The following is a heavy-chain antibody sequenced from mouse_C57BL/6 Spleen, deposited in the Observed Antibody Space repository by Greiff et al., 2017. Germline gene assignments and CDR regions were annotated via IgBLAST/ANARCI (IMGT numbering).Heavy chain of an antibody. CDR3: AGALLQDAMDY. Sequence: QVQLQQPGAELVMPGASVKLSCKASGYTFTSYWMHWVKQRPGQGLEWIGEIDPSDSYTNYNQKFKGKSTLTVDKSSSTAYMQLSSLTSEDSAVYYCAGALLQDAMDYWGQGTSVTVSS. CDR2: IDPSDSYT. J-gene: IGHJ4*01. V-gene: IGHV1-69*01. CDR1: GYTFTSYW. D-gene: IGHD1-2*01.